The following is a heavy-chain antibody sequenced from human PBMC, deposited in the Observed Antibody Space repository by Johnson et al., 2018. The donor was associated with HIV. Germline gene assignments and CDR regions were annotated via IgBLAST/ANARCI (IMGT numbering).Heavy chain of an antibody. D-gene: IGHD5-18*01. V-gene: IGHV3-30*04. J-gene: IGHJ3*02. Sequence: QVQLLESGGGGVQPGRSLRLSCAASGFTFSSYGMHWVRQAPGKGLEWVAVISYDGRNKHNADSVKGRFTISRDDSKNTLYLQMNSLRAEDTAMYYCARERLGGMVTHFDIWGQGTMVTVSS. CDR3: ARERLGGMVTHFDI. CDR2: ISYDGRNK. CDR1: GFTFSSYG.